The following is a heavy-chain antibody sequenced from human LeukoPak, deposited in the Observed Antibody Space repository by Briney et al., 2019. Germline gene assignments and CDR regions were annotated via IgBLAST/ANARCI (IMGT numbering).Heavy chain of an antibody. J-gene: IGHJ1*01. CDR1: GFTFSSYS. CDR2: ISSSSSYI. D-gene: IGHD4-17*01. Sequence: PGGSLRLSCAASGFTFSSYSMNWVRQAPGKGLEWVSSISSSSSYIYYADSVKGRFTISRDNAMNSLYLQMNSLRAEDTAVYYCARGLRVTTLGYFQHWGQGTLVTVSS. V-gene: IGHV3-21*01. CDR3: ARGLRVTTLGYFQH.